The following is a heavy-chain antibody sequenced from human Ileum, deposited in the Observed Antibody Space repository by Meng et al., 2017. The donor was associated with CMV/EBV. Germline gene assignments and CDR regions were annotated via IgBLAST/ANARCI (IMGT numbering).Heavy chain of an antibody. CDR1: GFTLSSYW. Sequence: CAASGFTLSSYWMHWVRQAPGKGLVWLSRISGDGSGINYADSVEGRLTISRDNAKNTLYLQINSHRADDTAVYYCARGSTGYGNFDYWGQGTLVTVSS. CDR2: ISGDGSGI. D-gene: IGHD5-12*01. CDR3: ARGSTGYGNFDY. V-gene: IGHV3-74*01. J-gene: IGHJ4*02.